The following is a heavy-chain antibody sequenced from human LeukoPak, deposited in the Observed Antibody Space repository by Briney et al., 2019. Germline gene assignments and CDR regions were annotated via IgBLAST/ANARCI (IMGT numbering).Heavy chain of an antibody. D-gene: IGHD5-18*01. Sequence: QPGRSLRLSCAASGFTFSSYGMHWVRQAPGKGLEWVAVISYDGSNKYYADSVKGRFTISRDNSKNTLYLQMNSLRAEDTAVYYCARGPDTAMALLDYWGQGTLVTVSS. V-gene: IGHV3-30*03. CDR3: ARGPDTAMALLDY. CDR2: ISYDGSNK. CDR1: GFTFSSYG. J-gene: IGHJ4*02.